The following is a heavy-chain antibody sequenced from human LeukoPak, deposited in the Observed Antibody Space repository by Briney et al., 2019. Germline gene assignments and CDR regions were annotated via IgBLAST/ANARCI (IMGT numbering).Heavy chain of an antibody. V-gene: IGHV4-34*01. D-gene: IGHD3-9*01. CDR3: ARGVRYFVLDGFDI. CDR1: GGSFSGYY. J-gene: IGHJ3*02. Sequence: SETLSLTCAVYGGSFSGYYWSWIRQPPGKGLEWIGEINHSGSTNYNPSLKSRVTISVDTSKNQLSLKLSSVTAADTALYYCARGVRYFVLDGFDIWGQGTMVTVSS. CDR2: INHSGST.